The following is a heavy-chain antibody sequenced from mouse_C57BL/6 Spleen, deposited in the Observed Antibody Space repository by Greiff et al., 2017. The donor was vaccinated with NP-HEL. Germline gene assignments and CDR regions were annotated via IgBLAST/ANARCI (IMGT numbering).Heavy chain of an antibody. V-gene: IGHV5-16*01. CDR2: INYDGSST. Sequence: EVMLVESEGGLVQPGSSMKLSCTASGFTFSDYYMAWVRQVPEKGLEWVANINYDGSSTYYLDSLKSRFIISRDNAKNILYLQRSSLKSEDTATYYCARYYYGLYAMDYWGQGTSVTVSS. CDR1: GFTFSDYY. J-gene: IGHJ4*01. CDR3: ARYYYGLYAMDY. D-gene: IGHD1-1*01.